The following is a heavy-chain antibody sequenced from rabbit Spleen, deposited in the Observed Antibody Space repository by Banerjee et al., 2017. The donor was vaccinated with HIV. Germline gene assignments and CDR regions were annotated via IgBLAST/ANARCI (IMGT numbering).Heavy chain of an antibody. CDR1: GFSFSSSYY. J-gene: IGHJ4*01. D-gene: IGHD8-1*01. V-gene: IGHV1S40*01. CDR3: ARDGTGGSYFAL. Sequence: QSLEESGGDLVKPEGSLTLTCTASGFSFSSSYYMYWVRQAPGKGLEWIGCIYTGSDTTWYASWAKGRFTISKTTSTTVTLQMTSLTAADTATYFCARDGTGGSYFALWGPGTLVTVS. CDR2: IYTGSDTT.